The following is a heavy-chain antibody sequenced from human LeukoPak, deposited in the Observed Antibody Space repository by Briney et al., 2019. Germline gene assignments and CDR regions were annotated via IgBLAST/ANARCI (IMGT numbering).Heavy chain of an antibody. Sequence: GESLKISCKGSGYSFTSYWISWVRQMPGKGLEWMARIDPSDSYTNYSPSFQGHVTISADKSISTAYLQWSSLKASDTAMYYCARLGYSSPGIAAAGTVGPYNWFDPWGQGTLVTVSS. CDR3: ARLGYSSPGIAAAGTVGPYNWFDP. CDR1: GYSFTSYW. D-gene: IGHD6-13*01. V-gene: IGHV5-10-1*01. CDR2: IDPSDSYT. J-gene: IGHJ5*02.